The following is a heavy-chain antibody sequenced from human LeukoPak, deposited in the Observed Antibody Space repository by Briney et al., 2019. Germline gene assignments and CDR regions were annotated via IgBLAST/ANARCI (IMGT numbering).Heavy chain of an antibody. CDR2: INHSGST. D-gene: IGHD2-15*01. Sequence: SETLSLTCAVYGGSFSGYYWSWIRQPPGKGLEWIGEINHSGSTNYNPSLKSRVTISVDTSKNQFSLKLSSVTAADTAVYYCARGSTPGALRYFDYWGQGTLVTVSS. J-gene: IGHJ4*02. V-gene: IGHV4-34*01. CDR3: ARGSTPGALRYFDY. CDR1: GGSFSGYY.